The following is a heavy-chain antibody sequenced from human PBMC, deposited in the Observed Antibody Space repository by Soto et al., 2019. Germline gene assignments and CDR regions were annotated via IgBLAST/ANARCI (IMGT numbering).Heavy chain of an antibody. CDR1: GGSISSGGYS. D-gene: IGHD5-12*01. Sequence: SETLSLTCAVSGGSISSGGYSWSWIRQPPGKGLEWIGYIYHSGSTNYNPSLKSRVTISVDTSKNQFSLKLSSVTAADTAVYYCARGNSGYDFIYWGQGTLVTVSS. CDR3: ARGNSGYDFIY. CDR2: IYHSGST. V-gene: IGHV4-30-2*01. J-gene: IGHJ4*02.